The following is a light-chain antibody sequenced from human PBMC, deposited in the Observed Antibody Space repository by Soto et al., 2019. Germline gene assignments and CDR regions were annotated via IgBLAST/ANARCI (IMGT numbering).Light chain of an antibody. CDR2: FAS. CDR1: QSIRNY. V-gene: IGKV1-39*01. J-gene: IGKJ2*01. Sequence: DIQMTQSPSSLSASVGDRVTITCRASQSIRNYVNWYQQKPGKAPKFLIYFASTLQSGVPSRFSGSVSVTDFTLTISSLQPEDFATYYCQQSYSTPYTFGPGTKLEIK. CDR3: QQSYSTPYT.